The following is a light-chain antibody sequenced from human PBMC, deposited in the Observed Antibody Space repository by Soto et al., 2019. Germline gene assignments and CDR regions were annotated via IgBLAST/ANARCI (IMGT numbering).Light chain of an antibody. V-gene: IGLV1-40*01. CDR3: QSYDASLSGWV. J-gene: IGLJ3*02. Sequence: QSALTQPPSVSGAPGQRVTISCTGSSSNIGAGYDVHWYQQLPGTAPKLLIYFNSNRPSGVPDRFSGSKSGTSASLAITGLQAEDEADYYCQSYDASLSGWVFGGGTKLTVL. CDR2: FNS. CDR1: SSNIGAGYD.